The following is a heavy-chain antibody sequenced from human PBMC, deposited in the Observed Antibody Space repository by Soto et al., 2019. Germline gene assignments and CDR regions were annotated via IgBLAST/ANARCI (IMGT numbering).Heavy chain of an antibody. CDR1: GGTFSSYS. J-gene: IGHJ4*02. V-gene: IGHV1-69*01. Sequence: QVQLVQSGAEVKKPGSSVKVSCKASGGTFSSYSINWVRQAPGQGLEWMGEIIPIFGTANYAQKSQGRVTITADESTSTAYMELSSVRSEDTAVYYCARDGGRHSGGSAYWGEGTLVTVSS. CDR2: IIPIFGTA. D-gene: IGHD3-16*01. CDR3: ARDGGRHSGGSAY.